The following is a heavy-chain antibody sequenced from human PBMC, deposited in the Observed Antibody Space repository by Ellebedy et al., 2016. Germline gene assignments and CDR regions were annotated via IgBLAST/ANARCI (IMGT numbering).Heavy chain of an antibody. CDR3: AKLSQYSSGWYIDY. V-gene: IGHV3-23*01. D-gene: IGHD6-19*01. CDR1: GFTFSSYA. CDR2: ISGSGGST. Sequence: GGSLRLSCAASGFTFSSYAMSWVRRAPGKGLEWVSAISGSGGSTYYADSVKGRFTISRDNSKNTLYLQMNSLRAEDTAVYYCAKLSQYSSGWYIDYWGQGTLVTVSS. J-gene: IGHJ4*02.